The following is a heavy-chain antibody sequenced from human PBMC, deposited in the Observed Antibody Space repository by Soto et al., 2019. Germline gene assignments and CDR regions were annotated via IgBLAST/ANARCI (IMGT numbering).Heavy chain of an antibody. CDR2: IMPVFRTP. Sequence: QVQLEQSGAEVKKPGSSVKVSCKASGGTFRTAAISWVRQAPGQGLEWMGGIMPVFRTPDYAQKFQGRVTITADESTNTAYMELSGLRSDDTAVYYCARDNDRPQLGGNCCYILDVWGQGTTITVSS. J-gene: IGHJ6*02. CDR1: GGTFRTAA. V-gene: IGHV1-69*12. D-gene: IGHD2-15*01. CDR3: ARDNDRPQLGGNCCYILDV.